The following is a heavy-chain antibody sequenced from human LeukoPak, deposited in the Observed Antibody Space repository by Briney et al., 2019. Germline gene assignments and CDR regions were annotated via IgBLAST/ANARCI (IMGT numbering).Heavy chain of an antibody. J-gene: IGHJ4*02. D-gene: IGHD3-22*01. V-gene: IGHV3-23*01. CDR2: ISGSGGST. Sequence: PGGSLRLSCAASGFTFSGYAMSWVRQAPGKGLEWVSAISGSGGSTYYADSVKGRFTISRDNSKNTLYLQMNSLRAEDTAVYYCAKVDDSSGYYLGYFDYWGQGTLVTVSS. CDR1: GFTFSGYA. CDR3: AKVDDSSGYYLGYFDY.